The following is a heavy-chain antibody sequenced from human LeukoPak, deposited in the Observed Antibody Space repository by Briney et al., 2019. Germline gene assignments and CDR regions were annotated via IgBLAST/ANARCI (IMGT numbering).Heavy chain of an antibody. Sequence: PSETLSLTCTVSGGSISSSSYSWGWIRQPPGKGLEWIGSIYYSGSTYYNPSLKSRVTISVDTSKNQFSLKLSSVTAADTAVYYCARDRDYGDYERAGDYFDYWGQGTLVTVSS. CDR3: ARDRDYGDYERAGDYFDY. CDR2: IYYSGST. V-gene: IGHV4-39*02. J-gene: IGHJ4*02. CDR1: GGSISSSSYS. D-gene: IGHD4-17*01.